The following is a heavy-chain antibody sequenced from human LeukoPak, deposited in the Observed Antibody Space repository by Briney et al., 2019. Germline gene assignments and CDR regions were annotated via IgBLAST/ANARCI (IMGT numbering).Heavy chain of an antibody. J-gene: IGHJ4*02. CDR1: GGSLSGGSYY. D-gene: IGHD3-22*01. CDR2: IYTSGST. V-gene: IGHV4-61*02. CDR3: ASGYYYRGDY. Sequence: SETLSLTCTVSGGSLSGGSYYWSWIRQPAGKGLEWIGRIYTSGSTNYNPSLKSRVTISVDTSKNQFSLKLSSVTAADTAVYYYASGYYYRGDYWGQGTLVTVSS.